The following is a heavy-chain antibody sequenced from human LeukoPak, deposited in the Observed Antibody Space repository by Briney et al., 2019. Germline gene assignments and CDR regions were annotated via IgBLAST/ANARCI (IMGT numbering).Heavy chain of an antibody. Sequence: SETLCLTCTVSGGSISSSSYYWGWIRQPPGKGLEWIGSIYYSGTTYYNPSLKSRVTISVDTSKNQFSLKLSSVTAADTAVYYCARDPGGNANFDYWGQGTLVTVSS. CDR3: ARDPGGNANFDY. CDR1: GGSISSSSYY. D-gene: IGHD4-23*01. V-gene: IGHV4-39*07. CDR2: IYYSGTT. J-gene: IGHJ4*02.